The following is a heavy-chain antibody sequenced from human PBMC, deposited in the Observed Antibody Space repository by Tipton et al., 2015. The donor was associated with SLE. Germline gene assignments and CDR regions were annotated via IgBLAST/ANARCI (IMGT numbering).Heavy chain of an antibody. D-gene: IGHD6-19*01. V-gene: IGHV4-59*11. CDR1: DGSFSGHY. CDR2: IFYSGGT. J-gene: IGHJ4*02. CDR3: ARLAVAGMWYYFDF. Sequence: TLSLTCAVYDGSFSGHYWNWIRQPPGKGLEWIGNIFYSGGTNYSPFLNSRITISVDTSKNQLSLNVISMTAADTAVYYCARLAVAGMWYYFDFWGQGAPVTVSS.